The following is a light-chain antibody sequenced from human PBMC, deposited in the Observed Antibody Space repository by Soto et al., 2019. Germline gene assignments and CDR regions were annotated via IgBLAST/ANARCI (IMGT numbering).Light chain of an antibody. Sequence: IRMTQSPSTLSATIGDRVTITCRASQSISKWVAWYQQKPGKAPNLLIYEASILESGVPSRFSGSGSGTDFTLTISSLQPEDFATYYCQQSYSTPLTFGGGTKVDI. CDR1: QSISKW. CDR3: QQSYSTPLT. V-gene: IGKV1-5*01. CDR2: EAS. J-gene: IGKJ4*01.